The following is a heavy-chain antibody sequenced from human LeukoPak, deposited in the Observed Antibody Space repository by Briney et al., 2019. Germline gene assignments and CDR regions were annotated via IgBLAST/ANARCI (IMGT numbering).Heavy chain of an antibody. J-gene: IGHJ4*02. Sequence: GGSLRLSCTASGLTFSTSGFNWVRQAPGKGLEWVASIGPTGSDRYHADSIKGRITISRDNANNFLYLQMNSPRAEDTAVYYCATETNGRHYDYWGQGTLLTVSS. CDR3: ATETNGRHYDY. D-gene: IGHD1-14*01. CDR1: GLTFSTSG. CDR2: IGPTGSDR. V-gene: IGHV3-21*06.